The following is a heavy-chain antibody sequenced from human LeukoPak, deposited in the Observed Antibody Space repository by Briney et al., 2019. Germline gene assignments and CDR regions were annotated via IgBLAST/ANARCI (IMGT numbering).Heavy chain of an antibody. D-gene: IGHD2-15*01. CDR3: AKEAVDCSGGSCYSDYYYGMDV. CDR2: IWYDGSNK. CDR1: GFTFSSYG. Sequence: GGSLRLSCAASGFTFSSYGMHWVRQAPGKGLEWVAVIWYDGSNKYYADSVKGRFTISRDNSKNTLYLQMNSLRAEDTAVYYCAKEAVDCSGGSCYSDYYYGMDVWGQGTTVTVSS. J-gene: IGHJ6*02. V-gene: IGHV3-33*06.